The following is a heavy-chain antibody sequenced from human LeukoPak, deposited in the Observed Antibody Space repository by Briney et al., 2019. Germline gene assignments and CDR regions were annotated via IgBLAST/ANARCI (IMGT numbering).Heavy chain of an antibody. J-gene: IGHJ4*02. D-gene: IGHD6-13*01. CDR3: AREGRGAAAGMDY. CDR2: IYYSGNT. V-gene: IGHV4-59*01. Sequence: SETLSLTXAVSGGSISSYYWSWIRQPPGKGLEWIGYIYYSGNTNYNPSLKSRVTISVDTSKNQFSLNLSFVTAADTAVYYCAREGRGAAAGMDYWGQGSLVTVSS. CDR1: GGSISSYY.